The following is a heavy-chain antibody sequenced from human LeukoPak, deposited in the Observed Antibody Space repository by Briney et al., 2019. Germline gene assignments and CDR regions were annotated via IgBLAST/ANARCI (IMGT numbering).Heavy chain of an antibody. D-gene: IGHD2-21*02. V-gene: IGHV1-18*01. J-gene: IGHJ3*02. CDR3: ARDLAVVTAFGQHAFDI. CDR1: GYTFTSYG. Sequence: GASVKVSCKASGYTFTSYGIIWVRQAPGQGLEWMGWISTYNGNTNYAQNLQGRVTMTTDTSTSTAYMDLRSLRSDDTAIYYCARDLAVVTAFGQHAFDIWGQGTMVTVSS. CDR2: ISTYNGNT.